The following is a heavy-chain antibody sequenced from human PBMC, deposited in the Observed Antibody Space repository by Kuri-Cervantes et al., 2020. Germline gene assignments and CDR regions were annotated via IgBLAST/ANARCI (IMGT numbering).Heavy chain of an antibody. V-gene: IGHV4-39*07. J-gene: IGHJ4*02. CDR1: GGSLNNNIYN. CDR2: VYYTGST. D-gene: IGHD2-15*01. Sequence: GSLRLSCTVSGGSLNNNIYNWAWIRQSPGKGLEWIASVYYTGSTYYSPSLRSRVTTSVDTSKNQFSLRLSSVTAADTAVYYCARDGGCSGGSCYPFVWWGQGTLVTVSS. CDR3: ARDGGCSGGSCYPFVW.